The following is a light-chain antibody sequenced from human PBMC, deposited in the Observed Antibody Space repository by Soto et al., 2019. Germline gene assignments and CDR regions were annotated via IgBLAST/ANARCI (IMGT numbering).Light chain of an antibody. CDR1: QSLNSR. V-gene: IGKV1-5*01. Sequence: DIQLTQSPSTLSASVGDRVTLTCRASQSLNSRLAWYQQKPGKAPKLLIYAASTLQSGVPSRFSGSGSGTDFTLTISCLQSEDFATYYCQQYYSYPRTFGQGTKVDIK. CDR3: QQYYSYPRT. CDR2: AAS. J-gene: IGKJ1*01.